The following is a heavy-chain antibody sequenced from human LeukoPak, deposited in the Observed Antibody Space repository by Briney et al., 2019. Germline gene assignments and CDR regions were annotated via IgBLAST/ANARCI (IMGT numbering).Heavy chain of an antibody. D-gene: IGHD2-15*01. J-gene: IGHJ6*02. CDR1: GFTFSSYG. V-gene: IGHV3-30*18. Sequence: PGRSLRLSCAASGFTFSSYGMHWVRQAPGKGLEWVAVISYDGSNKYYADSVKGRFTISRDNSKNTLYLQMNGLRAEDTAVYYCAKALAYCSGGSCYPTSPMDVWGQGTTVTVSS. CDR3: AKALAYCSGGSCYPTSPMDV. CDR2: ISYDGSNK.